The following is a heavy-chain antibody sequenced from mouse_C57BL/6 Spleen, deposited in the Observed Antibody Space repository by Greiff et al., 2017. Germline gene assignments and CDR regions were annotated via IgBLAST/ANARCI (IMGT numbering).Heavy chain of an antibody. J-gene: IGHJ2*01. CDR1: GYTFTSYW. CDR2: IDPSDSYT. D-gene: IGHD1-1*01. Sequence: QVQLKQPGAELVMPGASVKLSCKASGYTFTSYWMHWVKQRPGQGLEWIGEIDPSDSYTNYNQKFKGKSTLTVDKSSSTAYMQLSSLTSEDSAVYYCARTYYYGSSPYYLDYWGQGTTLTVSS. CDR3: ARTYYYGSSPYYLDY. V-gene: IGHV1-69*01.